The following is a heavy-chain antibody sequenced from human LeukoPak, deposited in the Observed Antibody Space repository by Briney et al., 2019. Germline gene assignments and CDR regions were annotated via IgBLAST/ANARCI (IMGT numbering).Heavy chain of an antibody. CDR3: ARVAPSQWLLLPNYFDY. Sequence: SETLSLTCTVSGVSISSYYWSWIRQPPGKGLEWIGYIYYTGSTKYNSSLKSRVTISVDTSKNQFSLKLSSVTAADTAVYYCARVAPSQWLLLPNYFDYWGQETLVTVSS. CDR2: IYYTGST. V-gene: IGHV4-59*01. CDR1: GVSISSYY. D-gene: IGHD3-22*01. J-gene: IGHJ4*02.